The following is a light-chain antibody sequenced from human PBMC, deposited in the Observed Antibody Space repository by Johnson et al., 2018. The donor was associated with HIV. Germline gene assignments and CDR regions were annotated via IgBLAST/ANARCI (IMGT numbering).Light chain of an antibody. CDR1: SSNIGNNY. Sequence: QSVLTQPPSVSAAPGQKVTISCSGSSSNIGNNYVSWYQQLPGTAPKLLIYDNNKRPSGIPDRFSGSKSGTSATLGITGLRTGDEADYYCGTWDTSLSAGGGFGTGINVTVL. CDR2: DNN. J-gene: IGLJ1*01. V-gene: IGLV1-51*01. CDR3: GTWDTSLSAGGG.